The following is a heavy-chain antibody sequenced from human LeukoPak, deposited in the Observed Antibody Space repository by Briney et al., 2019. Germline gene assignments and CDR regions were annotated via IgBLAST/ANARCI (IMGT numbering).Heavy chain of an antibody. V-gene: IGHV3-30-3*01. CDR1: GFTFSSYA. J-gene: IGHJ6*03. D-gene: IGHD3-10*01. Sequence: PGGSLRLSCAASGFTFSSYAMHWVRQAPGKGLEWVAVISYDGSNKYYADSVKGRFTISRDNSKNTLYLQMDSLRAEDTAVYYCARAPVSWQYYMDVWGKGTTVTVSS. CDR2: ISYDGSNK. CDR3: ARAPVSWQYYMDV.